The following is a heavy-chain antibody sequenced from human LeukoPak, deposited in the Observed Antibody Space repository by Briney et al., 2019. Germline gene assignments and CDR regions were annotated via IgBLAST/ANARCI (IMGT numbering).Heavy chain of an antibody. Sequence: SETLTLTCAVYGGSFSGCYWSWIRQPPGKGLEWIGEINHSGSTNYNPSLKSRVTISVDTSKNQFSLKLSPVTAADTAVYYCASGGGFVVVPAAIDFSLDYWGQGTLVTVSS. D-gene: IGHD2-2*01. CDR3: ASGGGFVVVPAAIDFSLDY. J-gene: IGHJ4*02. CDR1: GGSFSGCY. CDR2: INHSGST. V-gene: IGHV4-34*01.